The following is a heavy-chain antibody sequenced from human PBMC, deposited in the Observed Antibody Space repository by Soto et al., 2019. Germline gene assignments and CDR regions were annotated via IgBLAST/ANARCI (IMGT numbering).Heavy chain of an antibody. Sequence: GESLKISCHVPGYSFTSYWVAWVRQMPGKGLEWMGIIYPGDSDTRYSPSFQGQVIMTADRSSDTAYLQWRSLKASDTAMYFCARQPAWGASQLGMDVWGQGTAVTVSS. D-gene: IGHD7-27*01. CDR2: IYPGDSDT. CDR1: GYSFTSYW. J-gene: IGHJ6*02. CDR3: ARQPAWGASQLGMDV. V-gene: IGHV5-51*01.